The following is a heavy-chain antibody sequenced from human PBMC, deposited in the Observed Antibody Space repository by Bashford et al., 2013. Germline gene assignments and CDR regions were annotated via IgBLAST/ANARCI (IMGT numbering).Heavy chain of an antibody. J-gene: IGHJ4*02. CDR3: ATWGSYGYFDY. CDR1: GGSFSGYY. Sequence: ETLSLTCAVYGGSFSGYYWSWIRQPPREGAWSGLGKVNHSGSTNYNPSLKSRVTISVDTSKNQFSLKLSSVTAADTAVYYCATWGSYGYFDYWGQGTLVTVSS. V-gene: IGHV4-34*01. CDR2: VNHSGST. D-gene: IGHD5-18*01.